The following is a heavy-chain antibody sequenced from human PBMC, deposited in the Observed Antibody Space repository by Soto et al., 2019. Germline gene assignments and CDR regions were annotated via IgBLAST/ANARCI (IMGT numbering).Heavy chain of an antibody. J-gene: IGHJ4*02. CDR3: AARDCSGGSCYPYYFDY. V-gene: IGHV1-18*01. Sequence: QVQLVQSGAEVKKPGASVKVSCKASGYTFTSYGISWVRQAPGQGLEWMGWISAYNGNTNYAQKLQGRVTMTTDTSTSTAYMELRSLRSDDTAVYYCAARDCSGGSCYPYYFDYWGQGILVTVSS. D-gene: IGHD2-15*01. CDR1: GYTFTSYG. CDR2: ISAYNGNT.